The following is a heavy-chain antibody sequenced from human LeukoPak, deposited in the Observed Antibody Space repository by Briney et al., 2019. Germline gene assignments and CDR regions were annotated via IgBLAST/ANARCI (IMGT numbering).Heavy chain of an antibody. J-gene: IGHJ3*02. CDR3: TKEVQRWHSYFYRPSYALDI. D-gene: IGHD3-22*01. CDR2: ISANGGFI. Sequence: GGSLRLSCAVSGFNFDDYAIHCVRQGPGKGLEWVAGISANGGFISYGESVKGRFTISRDNPRNSVFLQMNFLRAEDMAMYFCTKEVQRWHSYFYRPSYALDIWGQGTMVSVSS. CDR1: GFNFDDYA. V-gene: IGHV3-9*03.